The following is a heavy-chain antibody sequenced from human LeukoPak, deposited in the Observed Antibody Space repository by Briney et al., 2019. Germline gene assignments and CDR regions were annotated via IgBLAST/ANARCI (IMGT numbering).Heavy chain of an antibody. V-gene: IGHV3-30-3*01. CDR3: AKIFGVVMIDAFDI. CDR2: ISYDGSNK. J-gene: IGHJ3*02. CDR1: GFTFSSYA. Sequence: PGGSLRLSCAASGFTFSSYAMHWVRQAPGKGLEWVAVISYDGSNKYYADSVKGRFTISRDNSKNTLYLQMNSLRAEDTAVYYCAKIFGVVMIDAFDIWGQGTMVTVSS. D-gene: IGHD3-3*01.